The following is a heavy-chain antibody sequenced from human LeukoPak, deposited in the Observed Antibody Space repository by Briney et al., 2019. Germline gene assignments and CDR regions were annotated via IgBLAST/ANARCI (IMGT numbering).Heavy chain of an antibody. Sequence: PSETLSLTCAVYGGTFSGYYWGWIRQPPGKGLEWIGEVNDMGNTNYKSSLKSRVTITRDTSKNQFSLKLSSMTAADTAVYYCARGQGITMIRGRKRTWFDPWGQGTLVTVSS. J-gene: IGHJ5*02. D-gene: IGHD3-10*01. CDR2: VNDMGNT. V-gene: IGHV4-34*01. CDR3: ARGQGITMIRGRKRTWFDP. CDR1: GGTFSGYY.